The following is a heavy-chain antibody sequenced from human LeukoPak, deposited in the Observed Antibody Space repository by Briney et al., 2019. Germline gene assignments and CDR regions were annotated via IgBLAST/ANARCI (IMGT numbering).Heavy chain of an antibody. V-gene: IGHV4-4*02. D-gene: IGHD3-9*01. J-gene: IGHJ3*02. CDR1: GGSISSSNW. CDR2: IYHSGST. CDR3: ASSAPWYDMLTGHKRGAFDI. Sequence: SGTLSLTCAVSGGSISSSNWWSWVRQPPGKGLEWIGEIYHSGSTNYNPSLKSRVAISVDKSKNQFSLKLSSVTAADTAVYYCASSAPWYDMLTGHKRGAFDIWGQGTMVTVSS.